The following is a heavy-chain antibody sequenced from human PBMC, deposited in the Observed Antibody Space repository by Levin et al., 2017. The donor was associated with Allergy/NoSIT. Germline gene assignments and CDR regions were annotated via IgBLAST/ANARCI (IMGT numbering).Heavy chain of an antibody. J-gene: IGHJ6*02. D-gene: IGHD2-2*01. V-gene: IGHV4-61*01. CDR3: ARDRVIPATGGNYYDYGMDV. CDR2: IHYSGST. Sequence: PGGSLRLSCTVSGGSVSSGSHHWSWIRQPPGRGLEWIGCIHYSGSTKYNPSLKSRVTISVDTSKNQASLKLSSVTAADTAIYYCARDRVIPATGGNYYDYGMDVWGQGTTVTVSS. CDR1: GGSVSSGSHH.